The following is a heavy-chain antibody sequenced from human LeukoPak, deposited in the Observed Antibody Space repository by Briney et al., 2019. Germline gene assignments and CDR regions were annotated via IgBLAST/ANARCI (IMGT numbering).Heavy chain of an antibody. CDR1: GFTFSNAW. D-gene: IGHD6-19*01. J-gene: IGHJ5*02. V-gene: IGHV3-21*01. Sequence: PGGSLRLSCAASGFTFSNAWMNWVRQAPGKGLEWVSSISSSSSYIYYADSVKGRFTISRDNAKNSLYLQMNSLRAEDTAVYYCARGGWFNTWSTPWGKETLSPSPQ. CDR2: ISSSSSYI. CDR3: ARGGWFNTWSTP.